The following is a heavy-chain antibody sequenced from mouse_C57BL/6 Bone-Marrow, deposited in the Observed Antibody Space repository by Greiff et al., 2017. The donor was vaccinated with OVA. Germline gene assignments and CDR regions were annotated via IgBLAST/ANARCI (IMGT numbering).Heavy chain of an antibody. V-gene: IGHV1-47*01. D-gene: IGHD1-1*01. J-gene: IGHJ4*01. CDR3: AILLRSPDAMDY. CDR1: GYTFTTYP. CDR2: FHPYNDDT. Sequence: VKVVESGAELVKPGASVKMSCKASGYTFTTYPIEWMKQNHGKSLEWIGNFHPYNDDTKYNEKFKGKATLTVEKSSSTVYLELSRLTSDDSAVYYCAILLRSPDAMDYWGQGTSVTVSS.